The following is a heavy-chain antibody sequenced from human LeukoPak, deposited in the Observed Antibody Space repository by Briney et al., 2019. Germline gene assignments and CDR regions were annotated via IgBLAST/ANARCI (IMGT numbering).Heavy chain of an antibody. Sequence: TLSLTCAAYGGSFSGYYWSWIRQPPGKGLERIGEINHSGSTNYNPSLKSRVTISVDTSKNQFSLKLSSVTAADTAVYYCASEGIAAAGTHWGQGTLVTVSS. CDR1: GGSFSGYY. J-gene: IGHJ4*02. CDR3: ASEGIAAAGTH. V-gene: IGHV4-34*01. CDR2: INHSGST. D-gene: IGHD6-13*01.